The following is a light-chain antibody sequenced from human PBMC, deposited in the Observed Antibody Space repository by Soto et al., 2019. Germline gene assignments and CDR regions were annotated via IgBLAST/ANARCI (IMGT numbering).Light chain of an antibody. CDR3: QQYGSSPRYT. CDR1: QSVSRSY. J-gene: IGKJ5*01. Sequence: ESVLTHSPGTLSFSPGERATRSCRASQSVSRSYLAWYQQKPGQAPRLLIYGASSRATGIPDRFSGSGSGTDFTLTISRLEPEDFAVYYCQQYGSSPRYTFGQGTRLEIK. CDR2: GAS. V-gene: IGKV3-20*01.